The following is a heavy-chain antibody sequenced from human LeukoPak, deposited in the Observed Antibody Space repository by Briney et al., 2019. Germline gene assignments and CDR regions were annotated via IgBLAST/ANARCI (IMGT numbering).Heavy chain of an antibody. CDR1: GGTFSSYA. Sequence: ASVKVSCKASGGTFSSYAISWVRQAPGQGLEWMGGIIPIFGTANYAQKFQGRVTITADESTSTAYMELSSLRSEDTAVYYCARVGGIVATIDAFDIWGQGTMVTVSS. J-gene: IGHJ3*02. D-gene: IGHD5-12*01. CDR3: ARVGGIVATIDAFDI. CDR2: IIPIFGTA. V-gene: IGHV1-69*13.